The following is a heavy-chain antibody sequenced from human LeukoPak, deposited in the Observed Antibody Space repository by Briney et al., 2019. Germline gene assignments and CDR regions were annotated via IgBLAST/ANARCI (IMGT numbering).Heavy chain of an antibody. CDR1: GFTFSSYA. CDR2: ISGSGDRT. Sequence: GGSLRLSCAASGFTFSSYAMSWVRQAPGKGLEWVSVISGSGDRTYYADSVKGRFTISRDNSKNTLYLQMNSLRAEDTAVYYCAKAAYGSESYYDPFDYWGQGTLVTVSS. J-gene: IGHJ4*02. D-gene: IGHD3-10*01. V-gene: IGHV3-23*01. CDR3: AKAAYGSESYYDPFDY.